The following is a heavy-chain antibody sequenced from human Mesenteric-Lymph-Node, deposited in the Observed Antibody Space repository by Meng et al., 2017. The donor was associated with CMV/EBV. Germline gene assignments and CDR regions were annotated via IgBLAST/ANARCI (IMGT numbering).Heavy chain of an antibody. CDR3: ARNDNYYDSSGYYYYGMDV. Sequence: SETLSLTCTVSGGSISSGDYYWSWIRQHPGKGLEWIGYIYYSGSTYYNPSLKSRVTISVDTSKNQFSLKLSSVTAADTAVYYCARNDNYYDSSGYYYYGMDVWGQGTTVTVSS. V-gene: IGHV4-31*03. J-gene: IGHJ6*02. CDR2: IYYSGST. CDR1: GGSISSGDYY. D-gene: IGHD3-22*01.